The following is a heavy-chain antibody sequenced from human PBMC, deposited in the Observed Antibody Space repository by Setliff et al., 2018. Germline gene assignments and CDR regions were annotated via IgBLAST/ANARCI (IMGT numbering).Heavy chain of an antibody. CDR3: ARTGTYRYFDY. CDR1: GGSISSYY. Sequence: PSETLSLTCTVSGGSISSYYWAWIRQPPGKGLEWVGRIYYSGNTYYNASLKSRLTISVDTSKNQFSLKLNSVTAADTAVYYCARTGTYRYFDYWGRGTLVTVSS. J-gene: IGHJ4*02. CDR2: IYYSGNT. D-gene: IGHD1-1*01. V-gene: IGHV4-39*01.